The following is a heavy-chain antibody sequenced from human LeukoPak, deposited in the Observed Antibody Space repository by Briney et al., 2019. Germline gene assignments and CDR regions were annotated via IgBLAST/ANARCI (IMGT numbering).Heavy chain of an antibody. D-gene: IGHD1-26*01. CDR3: AHQWVDW. CDR2: LSESGDKT. J-gene: IGHJ4*02. Sequence: GGSLRLSCAASGFPFSNYAINWVRQAPGKGLEWVSPLSESGDKTDYADSVRGRFTISRDNSQNTLYLKMTSLRAEDTALYYCAHQWVDWWGQGTLLTVSS. CDR1: GFPFSNYA. V-gene: IGHV3-23*01.